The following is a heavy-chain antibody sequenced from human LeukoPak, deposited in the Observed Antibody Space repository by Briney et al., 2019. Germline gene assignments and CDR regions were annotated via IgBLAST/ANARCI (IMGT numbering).Heavy chain of an antibody. D-gene: IGHD5-18*01. CDR3: ARPGVGSGRYGAFDI. CDR1: GDSVSSGSYY. V-gene: IGHV4-61*01. CDR2: IYYSGST. Sequence: SETLSLTCTVSGDSVSSGSYYWSWIRQPPGKGLEWLGYIYYSGSTNYNPSLKSRVTISVDTSKNQFSLKLSSVTAADTAVYYCARPGVGSGRYGAFDIWGQGTVVTVSS. J-gene: IGHJ3*02.